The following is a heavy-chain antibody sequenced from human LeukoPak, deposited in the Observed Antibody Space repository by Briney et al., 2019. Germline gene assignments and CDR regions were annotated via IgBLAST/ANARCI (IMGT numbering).Heavy chain of an antibody. J-gene: IGHJ6*03. Sequence: PGGSLRLSCAASGFTFSDYYMSWIRQAPGKGLEWVSFISRSGSPTYYADSVKGRFTISRDNAKNSLYLQMNSLRVGDTAVYYCARSPWDSRLYMDVWGKGTTVTVSS. D-gene: IGHD1-26*01. CDR3: ARSPWDSRLYMDV. CDR2: ISRSGSPT. CDR1: GFTFSDYY. V-gene: IGHV3-11*04.